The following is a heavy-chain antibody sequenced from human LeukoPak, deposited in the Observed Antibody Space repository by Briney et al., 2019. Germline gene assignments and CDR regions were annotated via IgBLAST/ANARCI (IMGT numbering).Heavy chain of an antibody. J-gene: IGHJ4*02. Sequence: ASVKVSCKASGYTFTSYGISWVRQAPGQGLEWMGWISAYNGNTNYAQKLQGRATMTTDTSTSTAYMELRSLRSDDTAVYYCARDFRKTYHGATPGYWGQGTLVTVSS. D-gene: IGHD1-26*01. CDR3: ARDFRKTYHGATPGY. CDR2: ISAYNGNT. CDR1: GYTFTSYG. V-gene: IGHV1-18*01.